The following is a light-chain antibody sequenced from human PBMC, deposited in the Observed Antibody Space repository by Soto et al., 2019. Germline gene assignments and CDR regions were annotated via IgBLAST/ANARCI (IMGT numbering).Light chain of an antibody. Sequence: IVLSLSPATLSFSPCRTATLSCRTSQSVSSNLAWYQHKPGQAPRLLIYGTSTRATGIPARFSGSGSGTDFTLTISSLEPEDFAVYYCQQHSNWRQITFGQGTRLEIK. CDR1: QSVSSN. V-gene: IGKV3-11*01. J-gene: IGKJ5*01. CDR2: GTS. CDR3: QQHSNWRQIT.